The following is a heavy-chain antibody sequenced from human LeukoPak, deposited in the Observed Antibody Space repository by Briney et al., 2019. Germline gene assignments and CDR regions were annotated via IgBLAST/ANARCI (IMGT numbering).Heavy chain of an antibody. J-gene: IGHJ4*02. CDR3: AKSPYCSSTSCYSQGY. CDR2: IWYDGSNK. V-gene: IGHV3-33*06. Sequence: GGSLRLSCAASGFTFSSYGMHWVRQAPGKGLEWVAVIWYDGSNKYYADSVKGRFTISRDNAKNSLYLQMNSLRDEDTAVYYCAKSPYCSSTSCYSQGYWGQGTLVTVSS. D-gene: IGHD2-2*01. CDR1: GFTFSSYG.